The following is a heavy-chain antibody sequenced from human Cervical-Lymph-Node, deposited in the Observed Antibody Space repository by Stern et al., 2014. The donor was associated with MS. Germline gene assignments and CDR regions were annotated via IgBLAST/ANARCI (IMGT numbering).Heavy chain of an antibody. CDR1: GGSLSSYY. D-gene: IGHD3-3*01. Sequence: VQLVESGPGLVKPSETLSLTCSVSGGSLSSYYWNWIRQPPGKGLEWIANVHYSGTTNYNPSLKSRVTILLDTSMNKISLKLTSVTAADTAVYYCAGSGTYYPDYWGQGILVTVSS. CDR3: AGSGTYYPDY. J-gene: IGHJ4*02. CDR2: VHYSGTT. V-gene: IGHV4-59*08.